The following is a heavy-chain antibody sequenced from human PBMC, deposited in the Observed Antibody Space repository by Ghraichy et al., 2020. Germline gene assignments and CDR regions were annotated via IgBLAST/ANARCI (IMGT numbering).Heavy chain of an antibody. D-gene: IGHD1-26*01. V-gene: IGHV3-74*01. CDR1: GFTFSSYW. CDR3: ARGRVGATGRDWFDP. Sequence: GESLNISCAASGFTFSSYWMHWVRQAPGKGLVWVSRINSDGSSTSYADSVKGRFTISRDNAKNTLYLQMNSLRAEDTAVYYCARGRVGATGRDWFDPWGQGTLVTVSS. CDR2: INSDGSST. J-gene: IGHJ5*02.